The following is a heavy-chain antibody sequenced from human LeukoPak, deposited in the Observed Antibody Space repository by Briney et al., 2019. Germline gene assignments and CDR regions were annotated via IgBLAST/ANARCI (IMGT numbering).Heavy chain of an antibody. D-gene: IGHD3-16*01. Sequence: GGSLRLSCAASGFSLSSYWMSWVRQAPGNGLEWVANIKPDGSEKYYVDSVKGRFTISRDNAKNSLFLQMNSLRAEDTALYYCARVGALGDAFDIWGQGTMVTVSS. V-gene: IGHV3-7*03. J-gene: IGHJ3*02. CDR2: IKPDGSEK. CDR1: GFSLSSYW. CDR3: ARVGALGDAFDI.